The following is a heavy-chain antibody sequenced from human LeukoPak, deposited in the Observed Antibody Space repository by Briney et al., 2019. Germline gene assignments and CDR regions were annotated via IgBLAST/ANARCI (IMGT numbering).Heavy chain of an antibody. V-gene: IGHV4-59*01. CDR3: ARDHYDSFDY. Sequence: SETLSLTCTVSGGSISSYYWSWIRQPPGKGLEWIGYIYYSGSINYNPSLKSRVTISVDTSKNQFSLKLSSVTAADTAVYYCARDHYDSFDYWGQGTLVTVSS. D-gene: IGHD3-22*01. CDR1: GGSISSYY. CDR2: IYYSGSI. J-gene: IGHJ4*02.